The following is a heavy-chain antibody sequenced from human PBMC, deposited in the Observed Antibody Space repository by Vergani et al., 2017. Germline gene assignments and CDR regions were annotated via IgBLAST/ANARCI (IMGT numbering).Heavy chain of an antibody. D-gene: IGHD2-15*01. CDR1: GFTFSSYS. V-gene: IGHV3-21*01. CDR3: ARGNVVVVAAGRLHDAFDI. J-gene: IGHJ3*02. Sequence: EVQLVESGGGLVKPGGSLRLSCAASGFTFSSYSMNWVRQAPGKGLEWVSSISSSSSYIYYADSVKGRFTISRDNAKNSLYLQMNSLRAEDTAVYYCARGNVVVVAAGRLHDAFDIWGQGTMVTVSS. CDR2: ISSSSSYI.